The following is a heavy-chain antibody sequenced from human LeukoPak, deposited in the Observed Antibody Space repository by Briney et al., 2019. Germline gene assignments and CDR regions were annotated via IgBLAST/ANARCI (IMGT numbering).Heavy chain of an antibody. CDR3: AKEVIGLGYCSGGSCYSALDY. D-gene: IGHD2-15*01. CDR2: ISGSGGST. J-gene: IGHJ4*02. Sequence: GGSLRLSCAASGFTFSSYAMSWVRQAPGKGLEWVSAISGSGGSTYYADSVKGRFTISRDNSKNTLYLQMNSLRAEDTAVYYCAKEVIGLGYCSGGSCYSALDYWGQGTLVTVSS. CDR1: GFTFSSYA. V-gene: IGHV3-23*01.